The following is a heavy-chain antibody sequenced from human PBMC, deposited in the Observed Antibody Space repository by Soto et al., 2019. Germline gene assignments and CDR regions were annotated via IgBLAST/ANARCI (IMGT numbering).Heavy chain of an antibody. V-gene: IGHV1-8*01. Sequence: ASVKVSYKASGYTFTSYDINWVRQATGQGLEWMGWMNPNSGNTGYAQKFQGRVTMTRNTSISTAYMELSSLRSEDTAVYYCASAIRIAASNYYCYMDVWGKGTTVTVSS. D-gene: IGHD6-13*01. CDR1: GYTFTSYD. CDR2: MNPNSGNT. CDR3: ASAIRIAASNYYCYMDV. J-gene: IGHJ6*03.